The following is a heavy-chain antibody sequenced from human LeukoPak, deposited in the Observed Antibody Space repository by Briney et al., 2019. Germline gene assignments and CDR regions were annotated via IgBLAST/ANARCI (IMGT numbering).Heavy chain of an antibody. CDR1: GFTFSDYY. D-gene: IGHD3-3*01. V-gene: IGHV3-11*01. J-gene: IGHJ6*03. Sequence: GGSLRLSCAASGFTFSDYYMSWIRQASGKGLEWVSYISSSGSTIYYADSVKGRFTISRDNAKNSLYLQMNSLRAEDTAVYYCARRGVVSIPPYYYYYYMDVWGKGTTVTVSS. CDR3: ARRGVVSIPPYYYYYYMDV. CDR2: ISSSGSTI.